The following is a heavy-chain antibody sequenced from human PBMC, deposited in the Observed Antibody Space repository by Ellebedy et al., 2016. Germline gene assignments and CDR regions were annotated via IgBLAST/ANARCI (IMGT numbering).Heavy chain of an antibody. D-gene: IGHD2-2*01. CDR1: GFTFDDYA. V-gene: IGHV3-49*03. Sequence: GESLKISXTASGFTFDDYAINWFRQAPGKGLLWVAFIRTKPYRETTEYAASVKGRFSISRDDSKNVAYLQMNSLQTEDTAVYYCTGAFCSSTSCYLDAFDIWGQGTMVTVSS. J-gene: IGHJ3*02. CDR2: IRTKPYRETT. CDR3: TGAFCSSTSCYLDAFDI.